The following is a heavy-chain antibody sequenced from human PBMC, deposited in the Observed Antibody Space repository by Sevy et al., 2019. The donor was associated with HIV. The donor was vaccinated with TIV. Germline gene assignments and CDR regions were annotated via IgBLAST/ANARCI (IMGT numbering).Heavy chain of an antibody. CDR3: ARGGVSTTTPFDY. D-gene: IGHD3-16*02. J-gene: IGHJ4*02. Sequence: SETLSLTCTVSGGSISNYRWSWIRQPAGKGLEWIGRTYTSGSPNYNPSLKSRVTMSVDTSKNRFSLKLSSVTAADTAVYYCARGGVSTTTPFDYWGQGTLVTVSS. CDR2: TYTSGSP. CDR1: GGSISNYR. V-gene: IGHV4-4*07.